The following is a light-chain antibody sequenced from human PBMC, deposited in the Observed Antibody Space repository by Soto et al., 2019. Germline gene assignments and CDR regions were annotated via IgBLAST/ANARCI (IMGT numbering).Light chain of an antibody. V-gene: IGLV2-23*01. Sequence: QSVLTQPASVSGSPGQSIIISCTGTRSDVGGYNLVSWYQHHPGNAPKLLIYEGDKRPSGVSSRFSGSKSGNTASLTISGLQAEDEADYYCCSFARRSTAVFGGGTQLTVL. J-gene: IGLJ2*01. CDR1: RSDVGGYNL. CDR3: CSFARRSTAV. CDR2: EGD.